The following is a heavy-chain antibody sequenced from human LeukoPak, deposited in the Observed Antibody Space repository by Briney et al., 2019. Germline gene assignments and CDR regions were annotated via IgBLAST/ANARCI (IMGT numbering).Heavy chain of an antibody. D-gene: IGHD2-2*01. CDR1: GFTFSNYN. V-gene: IGHV3-7*01. CDR2: IQEDGSDK. CDR3: ARDKVVPAAIGHY. Sequence: PGGSLRLSCTASGFTFSNYNMIWVRQAPGKGLEWVANIQEDGSDKYYVDSVKGRFTISRDNADNSLFLQMNNLRAEDTAVYYCARDKVVPAAIGHYWGRGTLVTVSS. J-gene: IGHJ4*02.